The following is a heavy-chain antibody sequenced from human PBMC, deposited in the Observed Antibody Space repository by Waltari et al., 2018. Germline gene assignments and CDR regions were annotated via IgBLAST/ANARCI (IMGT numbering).Heavy chain of an antibody. D-gene: IGHD6-13*01. V-gene: IGHV4-39*07. CDR3: ARDQGIAAAGTGLEFDY. CDR1: GGSISSSSYY. CDR2: IYYSGST. J-gene: IGHJ4*02. Sequence: QLQLQESGPGLVKPSETLSLTCTVSGGSISSSSYYWGWIRHPPGKGLEWIGSIYYSGSTYYNPSLKSRVTISVDTSKNQFSLKLSSVTAADTAVYYCARDQGIAAAGTGLEFDYWGQGTLVTVSS.